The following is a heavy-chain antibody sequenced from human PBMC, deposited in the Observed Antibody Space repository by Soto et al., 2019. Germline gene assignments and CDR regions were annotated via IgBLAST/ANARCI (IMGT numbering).Heavy chain of an antibody. CDR3: ARRRITIFRFAP. Sequence: PSEALSLTCTGSGVYISAGSYYWVWFRQAPGRGLGWILSIYYSGSTYYNPSLKSRVTISVDTPKNHFPLKLSSVTAADTAVYYCARRRITIFRFAPWGQGTLVTVS. D-gene: IGHD3-9*01. CDR2: IYYSGST. J-gene: IGHJ5*02. CDR1: GVYISAGSYY. V-gene: IGHV4-39*01.